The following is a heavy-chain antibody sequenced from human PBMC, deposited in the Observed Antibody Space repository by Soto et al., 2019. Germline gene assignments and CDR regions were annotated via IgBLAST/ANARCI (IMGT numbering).Heavy chain of an antibody. J-gene: IGHJ2*01. Sequence: EVQLLESGGGLVQPGGSLRLSCAASGFTFSDYAMNWVRQVPGKGLEWVSAISGSGGHTYYSDSVKGRVTISRDNSKNTLYLQIHSLRSEDTAVYFCAKDLLRTPTPYWYFDLWCRGTLVTVSS. CDR3: AKDLLRTPTPYWYFDL. CDR2: ISGSGGHT. V-gene: IGHV3-23*01. CDR1: GFTFSDYA. D-gene: IGHD1-1*01.